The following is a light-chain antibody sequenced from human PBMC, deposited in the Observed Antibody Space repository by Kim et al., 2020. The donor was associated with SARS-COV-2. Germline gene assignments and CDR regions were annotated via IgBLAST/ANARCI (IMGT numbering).Light chain of an antibody. CDR1: KSAGSK. Sequence: ETVMTQSPATLSVSPGERATLSCRASKSAGSKLAWYQHKPGQAPRLLIFGSSTRATGIPARFSGSGSGTEFTLTISSLQSEDFAVYFCQQYSNWPPLSFGEGTKVDIK. J-gene: IGKJ4*01. CDR3: QQYSNWPPLS. CDR2: GSS. V-gene: IGKV3-15*01.